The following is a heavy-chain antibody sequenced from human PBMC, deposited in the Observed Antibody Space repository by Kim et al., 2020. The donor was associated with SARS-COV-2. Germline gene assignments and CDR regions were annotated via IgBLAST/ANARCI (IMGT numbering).Heavy chain of an antibody. V-gene: IGHV3-48*03. CDR3: ARDRDGGYEPLDY. Sequence: GGSLRLSCAASGFTFSTYEMNWVRQAPGKGLEWVSYISSRGTTIYYADSLKGRFTISRDNARNSLYLQMNSLRAEDTAVYYCARDRDGGYEPLDYWGQGTRVTVSS. CDR1: GFTFSTYE. J-gene: IGHJ4*02. CDR2: ISSRGTTI. D-gene: IGHD5-12*01.